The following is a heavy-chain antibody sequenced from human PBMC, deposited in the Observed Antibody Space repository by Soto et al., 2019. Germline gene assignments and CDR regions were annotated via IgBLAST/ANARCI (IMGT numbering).Heavy chain of an antibody. D-gene: IGHD1-7*01. Sequence: GASVKASCKASGYTFTCYGMSWVRQATGQGLEWMGWMNPNNGNTDYAQKFQGRVTMTRNTSISTAYMELSSLRSEDTAVYYCARGNWNYGGPAFDIWGQGTMVTVSS. CDR1: GYTFTCYG. V-gene: IGHV1-8*02. CDR2: MNPNNGNT. J-gene: IGHJ3*02. CDR3: ARGNWNYGGPAFDI.